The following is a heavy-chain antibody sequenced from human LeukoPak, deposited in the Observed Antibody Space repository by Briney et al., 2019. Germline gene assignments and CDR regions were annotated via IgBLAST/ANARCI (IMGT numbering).Heavy chain of an antibody. CDR1: GGSISSGSYY. Sequence: SETLSLTCTVSGGSISSGSYYWSWIRQPAGKGLEWIGRIYTSGSTNYNPSLKSRVTISVDTSKNQFSPKLSSVTAADTAVYYCASSTSRGSPPQFDYWGQGTLVTVSS. CDR3: ASSTSRGSPPQFDY. J-gene: IGHJ4*02. V-gene: IGHV4-61*02. CDR2: IYTSGST. D-gene: IGHD3-10*01.